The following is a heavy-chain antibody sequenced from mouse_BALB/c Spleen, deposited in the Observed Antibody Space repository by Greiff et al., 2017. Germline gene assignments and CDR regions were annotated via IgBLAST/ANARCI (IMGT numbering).Heavy chain of an antibody. Sequence: EVKLQESGPGLVKPSQSLSLTCTVTGYSITSDYAWNWIRQFPGNKLEWMGYISYSGSTSYNPSLKSRISITRDTSKNQFFLQLNSVTTEDTATYYCARCTVVAMDDWGQGTSVTVSS. CDR3: ARCTVVAMDD. J-gene: IGHJ4*01. CDR1: GYSITSDYA. D-gene: IGHD1-1*01. CDR2: ISYSGST. V-gene: IGHV3-2*02.